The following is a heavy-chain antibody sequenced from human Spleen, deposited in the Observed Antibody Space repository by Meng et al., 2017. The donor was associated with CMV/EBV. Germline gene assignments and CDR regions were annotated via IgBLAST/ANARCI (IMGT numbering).Heavy chain of an antibody. CDR1: GGSVSSGSYY. V-gene: IGHV4-61*01. D-gene: IGHD6-13*01. CDR3: ARVGVGSSWAGWFDP. Sequence: SETLSLTCTVSGGSVSSGSYYWNWIRQPPGKGLEWIGYIYYSGSTNYNPSLKSRVTISVDTSKNQFSLKLSSVTAADTAIYYCARVGVGSSWAGWFDPWGQGTLVTVSS. J-gene: IGHJ5*02. CDR2: IYYSGST.